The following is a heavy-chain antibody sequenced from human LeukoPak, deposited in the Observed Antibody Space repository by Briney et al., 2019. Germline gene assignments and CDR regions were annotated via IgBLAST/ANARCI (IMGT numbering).Heavy chain of an antibody. CDR2: INPSGGST. CDR1: GYTFTSYY. D-gene: IGHD3-10*01. V-gene: IGHV1-46*01. CDR3: ARDYLPHYYGSGSYYNKGPFDAFDI. Sequence: ASVKVSCKASGYTFTSYYMHWVRQAPGQGLEWMGIINPSGGSTGYAQKFQGRVTMTRDTSTSTVYMELSSLRSEDTAVYYCARDYLPHYYGSGSYYNKGPFDAFDIWGQGTMVTVSS. J-gene: IGHJ3*02.